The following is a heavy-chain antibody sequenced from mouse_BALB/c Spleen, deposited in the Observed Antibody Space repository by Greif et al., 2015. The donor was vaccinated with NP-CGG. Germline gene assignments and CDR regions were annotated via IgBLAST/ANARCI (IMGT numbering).Heavy chain of an antibody. CDR1: GYTFTDYN. V-gene: IGHV1-18*01. D-gene: IGHD1-1*01. CDR2: INPNNGGT. J-gene: IGHJ3*01. Sequence: VQLQQPGPELVKPGASVKIPCKASGYTFTDYNMDWVKQSHGKSLEWIGDINPNNGGTIYNQKFKGKATLTVDKPSSTAYMELRSLTSVDTAVYYCASRGYGSFSWFAYWGQGALVTVSA. CDR3: ASRGYGSFSWFAY.